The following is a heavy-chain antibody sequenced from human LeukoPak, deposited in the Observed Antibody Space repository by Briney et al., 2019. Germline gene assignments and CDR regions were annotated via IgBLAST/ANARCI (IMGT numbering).Heavy chain of an antibody. CDR3: ARYWGPYDNSGAYFDY. CDR1: GDSISSSSYY. CDR2: IHYTGST. Sequence: SETLSLTCTVSGDSISSSSYYWVWLRQPPGKGLEWIATIHYTGSTYYNPSLKSRVTISVDTSKNQFSLKLSYVTAADTAMYYCARYWGPYDNSGAYFDYWGQGTLVTVSS. D-gene: IGHD3-22*01. V-gene: IGHV4-39*01. J-gene: IGHJ4*02.